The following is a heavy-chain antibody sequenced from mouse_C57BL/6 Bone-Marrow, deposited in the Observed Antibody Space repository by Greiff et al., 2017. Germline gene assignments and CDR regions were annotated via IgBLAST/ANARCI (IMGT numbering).Heavy chain of an antibody. J-gene: IGHJ4*01. CDR2: IYPGGGYT. CDR1: GYTFTNYW. Sequence: QVQLQQSGAELVRPGTSVKMSCKASGYTFTNYWIGWAKQRPGHGLEWIGDIYPGGGYTNYNEKFKGKATLTAAQSSSTAYMQFSSLTSEDSAICDSARRSYYALDYWGQGTSVTVSS. CDR3: ARRSYYALDY. V-gene: IGHV1-63*01.